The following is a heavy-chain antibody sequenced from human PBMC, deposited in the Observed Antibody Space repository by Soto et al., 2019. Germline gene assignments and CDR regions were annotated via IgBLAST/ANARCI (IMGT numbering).Heavy chain of an antibody. CDR2: FDPEDGET. V-gene: IGHV1-24*01. J-gene: IGHJ4*02. Sequence: ASVRASYKVSGYTLTSLSTPYVQQAPGKGLEWMGGFDPEDGETIYAQKFQGRVTMTEDTSTDTAYMELSSLRSEDTAVYYCATEGLIAAGGIDYWGQGTLVTVSS. D-gene: IGHD6-13*01. CDR1: GYTLTSLS. CDR3: ATEGLIAAGGIDY.